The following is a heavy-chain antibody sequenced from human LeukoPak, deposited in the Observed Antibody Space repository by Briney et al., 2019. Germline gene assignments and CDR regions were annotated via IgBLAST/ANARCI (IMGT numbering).Heavy chain of an antibody. CDR2: INSDGSST. J-gene: IGHJ5*02. Sequence: GGSLRLSCVASGFTFSNYWMHWVRQAPGKGLVWVSRINSDGSSTTYADSVKGRFTISRDNAKDTLYLQMSSLRDEDTAVYYCVSDLCGGDDQWGRGTLVTVSS. CDR3: VSDLCGGDDQ. V-gene: IGHV3-74*03. D-gene: IGHD3-3*01. CDR1: GFTFSNYW.